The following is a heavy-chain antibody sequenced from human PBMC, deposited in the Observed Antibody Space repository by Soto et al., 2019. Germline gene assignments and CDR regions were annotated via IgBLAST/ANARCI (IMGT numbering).Heavy chain of an antibody. CDR1: GYTFTSYY. CDR3: AIQDDGVVY. V-gene: IGHV1-46*01. Sequence: ASVKVSCKASGYTFTSYYMHWVRQAPGQGLEWMGIINPSGGSTSYAQKFQGRVTMTRDTSTSTVYMELRNLKSDDTAVYSCAIQDDGVVYWGQGTLVTVSS. J-gene: IGHJ4*02. D-gene: IGHD2-15*01. CDR2: INPSGGST.